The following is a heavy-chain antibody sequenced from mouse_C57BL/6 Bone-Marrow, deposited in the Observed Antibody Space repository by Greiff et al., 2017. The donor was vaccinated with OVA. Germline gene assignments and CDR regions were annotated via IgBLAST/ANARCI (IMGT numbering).Heavy chain of an antibody. V-gene: IGHV5-15*01. Sequence: EVKLMESGGGLVQPGGSLKLSCAASGFTFSDYGMAWVRQAPRKGPEWVAFISNLAYSIYYADTVTGRFTISRENAKNTLYLEMSSLRSEDTAMYYCARPYYGFWYFDVWGTGTTVTVSS. J-gene: IGHJ1*03. CDR1: GFTFSDYG. CDR2: ISNLAYSI. CDR3: ARPYYGFWYFDV. D-gene: IGHD1-2*01.